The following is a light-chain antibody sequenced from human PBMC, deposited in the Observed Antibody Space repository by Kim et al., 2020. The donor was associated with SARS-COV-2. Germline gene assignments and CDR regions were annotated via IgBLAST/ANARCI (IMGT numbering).Light chain of an antibody. V-gene: IGKV1-16*01. CDR1: QGISKN. Sequence: DIQMTQSPSSLSASLGDRVTITCRASQGISKNLAWFQQKPGEAPKFLIYDASTLQGGVPSRFSGGGFGKDFSLTISSLQPDDFAIYFCQQYNSHPITFGQGTRLDIK. CDR3: QQYNSHPIT. CDR2: DAS. J-gene: IGKJ5*01.